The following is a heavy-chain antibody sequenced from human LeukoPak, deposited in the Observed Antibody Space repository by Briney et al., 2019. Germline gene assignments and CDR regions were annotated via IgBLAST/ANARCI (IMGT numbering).Heavy chain of an antibody. CDR2: ISAYNGNT. CDR3: ARDRDYDFWSGYINTGIFDY. CDR1: GYTFTSYG. V-gene: IGHV1-18*01. Sequence: ASVKVSCKASGYTFTSYGISWVRQARGQGLEWMGWISAYNGNTNYAQKLQGRVTMTTDTSTSTAYMELRSLRSDDTAVYYCARDRDYDFWSGYINTGIFDYWGQGTLVTVSS. D-gene: IGHD3-3*01. J-gene: IGHJ4*02.